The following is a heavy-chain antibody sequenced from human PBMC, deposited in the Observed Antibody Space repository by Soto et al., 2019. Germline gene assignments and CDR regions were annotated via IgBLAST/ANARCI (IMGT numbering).Heavy chain of an antibody. CDR3: ARHGFGPLHGLVDV. J-gene: IGHJ6*02. CDR2: IQYNGYS. D-gene: IGHD3-10*01. V-gene: IGHV4-59*08. Sequence: QVQLQESGPGLVKPSETLSLTCTVSGGSITNYYCSWFRQPPGKGLEWIGYIQYNGYSAYNLSLKRRLTMSTDTSKTQFSGMVESVTATGTDVYYCARHGFGPLHGLVDVWGQGTTVIVSS. CDR1: GGSITNYY.